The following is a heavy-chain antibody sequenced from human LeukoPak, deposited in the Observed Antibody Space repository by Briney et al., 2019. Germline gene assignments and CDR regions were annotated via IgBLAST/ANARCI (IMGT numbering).Heavy chain of an antibody. Sequence: GASLRLSCAASGFTFSSYAMSWVRQAPGKGLEWVSAISGSGGSTYYADSVKGRFTISRDNSKNTLYLQMNSLRAEDTAVYYCAKAPYSRVLRNWFDPWGQGTLVTVSS. J-gene: IGHJ5*02. D-gene: IGHD6-13*01. CDR1: GFTFSSYA. CDR2: ISGSGGST. CDR3: AKAPYSRVLRNWFDP. V-gene: IGHV3-23*01.